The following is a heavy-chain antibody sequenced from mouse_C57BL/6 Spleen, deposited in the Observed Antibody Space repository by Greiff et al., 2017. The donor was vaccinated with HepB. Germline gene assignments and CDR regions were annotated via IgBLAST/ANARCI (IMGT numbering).Heavy chain of an antibody. D-gene: IGHD2-1*01. CDR2: IRNKANGYTT. J-gene: IGHJ2*01. CDR3: SSSLSGNYYFDY. Sequence: EVHLVESGGGLVQPGGSLSLSCAASGFTFTDYYMSWVRQPPGKALEWLGFIRNKANGYTTEYSASVKGRFTISRDNSQSILYLQMNALSAEDSAPYYCSSSLSGNYYFDYWGQGTTLTVSS. CDR1: GFTFTDYY. V-gene: IGHV7-3*01.